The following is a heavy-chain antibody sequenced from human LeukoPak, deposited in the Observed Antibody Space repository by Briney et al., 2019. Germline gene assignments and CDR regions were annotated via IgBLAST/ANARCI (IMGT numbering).Heavy chain of an antibody. V-gene: IGHV3-53*04. CDR1: GFTVSSNY. D-gene: IGHD6-6*01. Sequence: PGGSLRLSCAASGFTVSSNYMSRVRQAPGKGLEWVSVIYSGGSTYYADSVKGRFTISRHNSKNTLYLQMNSLRAEDTAVYYRARVVPPYYYGMDVWGQGTTVTVSS. CDR3: ARVVPPYYYGMDV. CDR2: IYSGGST. J-gene: IGHJ6*02.